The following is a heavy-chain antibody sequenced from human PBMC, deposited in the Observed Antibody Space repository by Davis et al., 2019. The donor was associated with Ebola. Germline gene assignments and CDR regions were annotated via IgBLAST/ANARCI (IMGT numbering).Heavy chain of an antibody. CDR1: GYTFTGYY. CDR3: VRYPPSNWNEFDY. CDR2: INPNSGGT. V-gene: IGHV1-2*06. Sequence: ASVKVSCKASGYTFTGYYMHWVRQAPGQGLEWMGRINPNSGGTNYAQKFQGRVTMTRDTSITTAYMELSSLTSEDTAVYYCVRYPPSNWNEFDYWGQGTLVTVSS. J-gene: IGHJ4*02. D-gene: IGHD1-20*01.